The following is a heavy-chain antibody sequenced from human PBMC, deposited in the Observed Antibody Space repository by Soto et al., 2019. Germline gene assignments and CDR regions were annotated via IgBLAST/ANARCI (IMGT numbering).Heavy chain of an antibody. CDR1: GYTFTSYG. J-gene: IGHJ6*02. CDR2: ISAYNGNT. D-gene: IGHD2-2*01. CDR3: ARDIVVVPAAMYDYYYYGMDV. V-gene: IGHV1-18*01. Sequence: ASVKVSCKASGYTFTSYGISWVRQAPGQGLEWMGWISAYNGNTNYAQKLQGRVTITTDTSTSTAYMELSSLRSEDTAVYYCARDIVVVPAAMYDYYYYGMDVWGQGTTVTVSS.